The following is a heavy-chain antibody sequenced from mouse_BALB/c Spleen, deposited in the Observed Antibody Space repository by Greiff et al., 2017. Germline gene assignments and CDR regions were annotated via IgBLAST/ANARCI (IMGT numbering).Heavy chain of an antibody. V-gene: IGHV5-6-5*01. D-gene: IGHD1-1*02. CDR3: ARDGLSWYFDV. Sequence: EVHLVESGGGLVKPGGSLKLSCAASGFTFSSYAMSWVRQTPEKRLEWVASISSGGSTYYPDSVKGRFTISRDNARNILYLQMSSLRSEDTAMYYCARDGLSWYFDVWGAGTTVTVSS. J-gene: IGHJ1*01. CDR2: ISSGGST. CDR1: GFTFSSYA.